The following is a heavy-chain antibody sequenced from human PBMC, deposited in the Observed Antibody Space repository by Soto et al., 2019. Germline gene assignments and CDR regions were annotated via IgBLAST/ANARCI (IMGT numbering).Heavy chain of an antibody. CDR3: TKALYCSSTSCYSGGDTFHI. Sequence: LXLSFTAPWFNFGNYAMSWHPQAPGKGLEWVLIISSNAESTYHTGSTYDADSLRGRFTISRDNSKNTLSLKMNSLRAEDTAVYFFTKALYCSSTSCYSGGDTFHIWGQGTMVTVSS. V-gene: IGHV3-23*01. D-gene: IGHD2-2*01. CDR1: WFNFGNYA. CDR2: ISSNAEST. J-gene: IGHJ3*02.